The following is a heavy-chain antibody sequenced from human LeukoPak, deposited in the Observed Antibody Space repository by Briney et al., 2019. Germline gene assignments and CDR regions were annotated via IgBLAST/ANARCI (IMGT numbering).Heavy chain of an antibody. D-gene: IGHD1-26*01. J-gene: IGHJ3*02. CDR2: MKQDGSET. Sequence: GGSLRLSCAASGFSFSSYWISWVRQAPGKGLEWVASMKQDGSETQYVDSVKGRFTISRDNAKNSLYLQMNRLRVEDTAVYYCARVNSGGSWGDAFDIWGQGTMVTVSS. CDR1: GFSFSSYW. CDR3: ARVNSGGSWGDAFDI. V-gene: IGHV3-7*03.